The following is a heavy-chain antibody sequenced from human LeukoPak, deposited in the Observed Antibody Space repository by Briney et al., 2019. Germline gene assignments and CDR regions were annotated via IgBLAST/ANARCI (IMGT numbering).Heavy chain of an antibody. CDR1: GGSFSGYY. CDR3: ARGPYFLYGSHGGFDP. J-gene: IGHJ5*02. V-gene: IGHV4-34*01. CDR2: INHSGST. D-gene: IGHD2/OR15-2a*01. Sequence: PSETLSLTCAVYGGSFSGYYWSWIRQPPGKGLEWIGEINHSGSTNYNPSLKSRVSISVDTSKNQFSLKVSSVTAADTAVYHCARGPYFLYGSHGGFDPWGQGTLVTVSS.